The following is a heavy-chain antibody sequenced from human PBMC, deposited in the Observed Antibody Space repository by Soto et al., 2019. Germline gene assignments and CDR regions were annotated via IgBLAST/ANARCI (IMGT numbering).Heavy chain of an antibody. CDR1: GFTFDDYA. J-gene: IGHJ4*02. D-gene: IGHD3-22*01. CDR3: AKLGGYYDSSGYGPLDY. CDR2: ISWNSGSI. Sequence: LRLSCAASGFTFDDYAMHCVRQAPGKGLEWVSGISWNSGSIGYADSVKGRFTISRDNAKYSLYLQMNSLRAEDTALYYCAKLGGYYDSSGYGPLDYWGQGTLVTVSS. V-gene: IGHV3-9*01.